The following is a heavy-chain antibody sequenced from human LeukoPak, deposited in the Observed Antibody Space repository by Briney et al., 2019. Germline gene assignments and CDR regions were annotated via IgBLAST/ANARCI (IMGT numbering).Heavy chain of an antibody. V-gene: IGHV3-30*03. Sequence: GGSLRLSCAASGFTFSSYGMHWVRQAPGKGLEWVAVISYDGSNKYYPDSVKGRFTISRDNSKNTLYLQMNSLRAEDTAVYYCARRAGGYSHPYDYWGQGTLVTVSS. D-gene: IGHD4-23*01. CDR2: ISYDGSNK. CDR3: ARRAGGYSHPYDY. CDR1: GFTFSSYG. J-gene: IGHJ4*02.